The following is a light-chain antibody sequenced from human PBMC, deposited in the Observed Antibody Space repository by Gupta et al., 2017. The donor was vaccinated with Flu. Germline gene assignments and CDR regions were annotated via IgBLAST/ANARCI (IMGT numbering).Light chain of an antibody. CDR3: QSYDSSLSAWV. CDR1: SSNIGAGYG. J-gene: IGLJ1*01. V-gene: IGLV1-40*01. Sequence: VTISCTGSSSNIGAGYGVYWYQQLPGTAPKLLFFGNTNRPSGVPGRFSDSKSGTSASLAITGLQAEDEADDYCQSYDSSLSAWVFGSGTKVTGL. CDR2: GNT.